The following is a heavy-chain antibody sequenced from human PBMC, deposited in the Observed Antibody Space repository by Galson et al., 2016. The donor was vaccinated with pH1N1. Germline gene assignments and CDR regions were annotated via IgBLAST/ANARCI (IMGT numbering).Heavy chain of an antibody. D-gene: IGHD6-19*01. J-gene: IGHJ4*02. V-gene: IGHV1-8*03. Sequence: SVKVSCKASGYTFNNYDINWVRQTPGQGLEWMGWMNPNTGGTDSAQKFQGRVTLTRNTSEGTAFMELSNLRSDDTAVYYCARGHPLGSISGWVWGQGILVTVSS. CDR2: MNPNTGGT. CDR1: GYTFNNYD. CDR3: ARGHPLGSISGWV.